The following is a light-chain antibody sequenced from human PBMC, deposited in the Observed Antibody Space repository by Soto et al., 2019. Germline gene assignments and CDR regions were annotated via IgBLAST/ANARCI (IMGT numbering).Light chain of an antibody. Sequence: EIVLTQSPGTLSLSPGERATLSCRASQSVSSSYLAWYQQKPGQAPRLLIYGASTRATGVPVRFSGSASGTEFTLTISGLQSEDFAVYYCHQYDDGPYTFGQGTKVDIK. CDR3: HQYDDGPYT. CDR1: QSVSSSY. V-gene: IGKV3-15*01. CDR2: GAS. J-gene: IGKJ2*01.